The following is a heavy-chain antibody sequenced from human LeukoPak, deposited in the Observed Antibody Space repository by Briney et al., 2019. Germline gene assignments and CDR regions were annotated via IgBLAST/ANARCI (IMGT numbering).Heavy chain of an antibody. CDR2: IYTSGST. V-gene: IGHV4-61*02. J-gene: IGHJ6*03. CDR1: GGSISSGSYY. CDR3: ARAFPVKYYYDSSGYYYQPWYYMDV. Sequence: SETLSLTCTVSGGSISSGSYYWSWIRQPAGKGLEWIGRIYTSGSTNYNPSLKSRVTISVDTSKNQFSLKLSSVTAADTAVYYCARAFPVKYYYDSSGYYYQPWYYMDVWGKGTTVTVSS. D-gene: IGHD3-22*01.